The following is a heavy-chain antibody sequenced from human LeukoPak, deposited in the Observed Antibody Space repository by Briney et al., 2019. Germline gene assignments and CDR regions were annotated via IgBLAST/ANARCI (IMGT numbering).Heavy chain of an antibody. CDR3: TRALNWNDVGDIYFDY. J-gene: IGHJ4*02. Sequence: PGGSLRLSCTASGFTFGDYAMSWFRQAPGKGLEWVGFIRSKAYGGTTEYAASVKGRFTISRDDSKSIAYLQMNSLKTEDTAVYYCTRALNWNDVGDIYFDYWGQGTLVTVSS. CDR2: IRSKAYGGTT. CDR1: GFTFGDYA. D-gene: IGHD1-1*01. V-gene: IGHV3-49*03.